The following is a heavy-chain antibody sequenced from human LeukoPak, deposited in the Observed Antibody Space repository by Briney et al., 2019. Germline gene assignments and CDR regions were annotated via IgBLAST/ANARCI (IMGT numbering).Heavy chain of an antibody. J-gene: IGHJ6*04. V-gene: IGHV1-18*04. CDR3: ASVRGYCSSTSCPYYYYGMDV. Sequence: ASVKVSCKASGYTFTRYGISWVRQAPGQGLEWMGWISAYNGNTHYAHKLQGRVTMTTGTSTSTADMELRSLRSDDTAVYYCASVRGYCSSTSCPYYYYGMDVWGKGTTVTVSS. D-gene: IGHD2-2*01. CDR1: GYTFTRYG. CDR2: ISAYNGNT.